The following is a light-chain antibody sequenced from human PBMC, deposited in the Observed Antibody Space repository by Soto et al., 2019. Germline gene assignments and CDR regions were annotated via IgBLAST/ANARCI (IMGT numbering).Light chain of an antibody. CDR3: SSFTSSFTYV. CDR2: DVT. CDR1: SSDFDGFTK. V-gene: IGLV2-14*03. J-gene: IGLJ1*01. Sequence: QSALTQPASVSGSPGQSIAISCTGTSSDFDGFTKFSWYQHHPDKAPKLMMYDVTNRPSGVSDRFSGSKSGNTASLTISGLQAEDEADYYCSSFTSSFTYVFGSGTKLTVL.